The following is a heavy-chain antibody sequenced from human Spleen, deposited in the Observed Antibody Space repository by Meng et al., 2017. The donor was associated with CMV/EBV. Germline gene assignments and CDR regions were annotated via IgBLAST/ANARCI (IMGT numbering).Heavy chain of an antibody. CDR1: GFDFSNHI. J-gene: IGHJ6*02. Sequence: GESLKISCAASGFDFSNHIMNWVRQAPGKGLERVSSISGSSTYTHYEDSVKGRFTIFRDNAKNSLYLQMNSLRAEDTAVYYCARDIAAAGTYYYFFAMDVWGQGTTVTVSS. D-gene: IGHD6-13*01. CDR3: ARDIAAAGTYYYFFAMDV. V-gene: IGHV3-21*01. CDR2: ISGSSTYT.